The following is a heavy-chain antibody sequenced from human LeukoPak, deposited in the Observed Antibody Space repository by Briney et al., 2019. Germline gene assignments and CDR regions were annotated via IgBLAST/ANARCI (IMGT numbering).Heavy chain of an antibody. V-gene: IGHV3-7*01. CDR3: ARSGVYCSGGSCYSGKLWFDP. CDR2: IKQDGSEQ. D-gene: IGHD2-15*01. CDR1: GFTFRNYW. Sequence: GGSLRLSCTASGFTFRNYWMTWVRQAPGKGLEWVANIKQDGSEQYYVDSVKGRFTVSRDNAKNSLYLQMNSLRAEDTAVYHCARSGVYCSGGSCYSGKLWFDPWGQGTLVTVSS. J-gene: IGHJ5*02.